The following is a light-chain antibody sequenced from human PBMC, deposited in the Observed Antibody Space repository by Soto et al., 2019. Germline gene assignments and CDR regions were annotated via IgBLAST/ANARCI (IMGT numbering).Light chain of an antibody. CDR3: CSYAGSSTFV. CDR1: SSDVGSYNL. CDR2: EGS. V-gene: IGLV2-23*01. J-gene: IGLJ1*01. Sequence: QSVLTQPASVSGSPGQSITISCTGTSSDVGSYNLVSWYRQHPGKAPKLMIYEGSKRPSGVSNRFSGSKPGNTASLTISGLQAEDEADYYCCSYAGSSTFVFGTGTKVT.